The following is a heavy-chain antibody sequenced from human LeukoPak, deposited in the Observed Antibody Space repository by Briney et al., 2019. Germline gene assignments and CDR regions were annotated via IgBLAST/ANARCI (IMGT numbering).Heavy chain of an antibody. CDR1: GASISNNSDY. Sequence: SETPSLTCTVSGASISNNSDYWGWIRQPPGKGLVWIGSIYYSATTFYNPSLKSRVTISVDTSKNQFSLRLSSVTAADTAVYYCARLTRTTSGGSIPFDYWGQGTLVIVSS. CDR3: ARLTRTTSGGSIPFDY. D-gene: IGHD1-1*01. CDR2: IYYSATT. J-gene: IGHJ4*02. V-gene: IGHV4-39*01.